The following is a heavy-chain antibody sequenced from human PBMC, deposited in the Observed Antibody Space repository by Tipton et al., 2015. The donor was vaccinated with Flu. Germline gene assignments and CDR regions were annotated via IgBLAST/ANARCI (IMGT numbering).Heavy chain of an antibody. CDR1: GGSISSGGYY. D-gene: IGHD3/OR15-3a*01. CDR3: ARLRVSEGLIDY. CDR2: IYYSVST. J-gene: IGHJ4*02. Sequence: LRLSCTVSGGSISSGGYYWSWIRQHPGKGLEWIGYIYYSVSTYYNPSLKSRVTISVDTSKNQFSLKLSSVTAADTAVYYCARLRVSEGLIDYWGQGTLVTVSS. V-gene: IGHV4-31*02.